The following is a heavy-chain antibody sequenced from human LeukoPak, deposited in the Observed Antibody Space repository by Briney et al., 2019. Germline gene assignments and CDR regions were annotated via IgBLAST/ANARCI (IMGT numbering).Heavy chain of an antibody. D-gene: IGHD6-19*01. J-gene: IGHJ4*02. CDR3: AREKAGTFDY. CDR2: ISSSSSTI. CDR1: GFTFSGYS. V-gene: IGHV3-48*01. Sequence: QSGGSLRLSCAASGFTFSGYSMNWVRQAPGKGLEWVSYISSSSSTIYYADSVKGRFTISRDNARNSLYLQMNSLRAEDTAVYYCAREKAGTFDYWGQGTLVTVSS.